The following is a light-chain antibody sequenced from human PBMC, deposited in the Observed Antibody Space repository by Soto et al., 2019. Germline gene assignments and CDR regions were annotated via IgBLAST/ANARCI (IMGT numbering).Light chain of an antibody. CDR3: QRYNSVPPVT. CDR2: AAS. CDR1: QGISNY. V-gene: IGKV1-27*01. Sequence: DIQMTQSPSSLSASVGDRVTITCRASQGISNYLAWYQQQPGKPPKLLMYAASTLQSGVPSRLSGSGSGTDFTLTISSLQPEDVATYYCQRYNSVPPVTFGPGTKVNL. J-gene: IGKJ3*01.